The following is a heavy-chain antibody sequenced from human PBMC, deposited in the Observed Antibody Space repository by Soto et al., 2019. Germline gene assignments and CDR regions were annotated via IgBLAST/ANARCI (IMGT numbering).Heavy chain of an antibody. Sequence: QVQLVQSGAEVRKPGASVNISCRASGFSFSDNLINWVRQAPGQSLEWMGWINPDNGNTRDSQTFQGRVTISRHSSASIAYVEVSDLTSDDTAVYYCARDILSVGPRANDAFDVWGQGTMVTVSS. CDR2: INPDNGNT. J-gene: IGHJ3*01. CDR3: ARDILSVGPRANDAFDV. D-gene: IGHD2-8*02. CDR1: GFSFSDNL. V-gene: IGHV1-3*01.